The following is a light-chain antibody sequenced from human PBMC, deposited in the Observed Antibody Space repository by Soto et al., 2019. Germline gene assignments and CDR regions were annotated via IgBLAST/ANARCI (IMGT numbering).Light chain of an antibody. CDR2: EVN. Sequence: QSALTQPASVSGSPGQSVTISCTGPRSDIGDSNFISWYQHSPGKAPRLLIYEVNNRPSGISRRFSGSKAGNTASLTISGLLDDDEGDYFCDLFRSGTILIFGSGTKVTVL. V-gene: IGLV2-14*01. CDR3: DLFRSGTILI. CDR1: RSDIGDSNF. J-gene: IGLJ1*01.